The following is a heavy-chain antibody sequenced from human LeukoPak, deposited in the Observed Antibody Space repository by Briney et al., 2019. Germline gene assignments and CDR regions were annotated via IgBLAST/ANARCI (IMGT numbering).Heavy chain of an antibody. CDR3: ARDMIVETGVAFDI. CDR1: GFTFSSYS. Sequence: GGSLRLSCAASGFTFSSYSMNWVRQAPGKGLEWVSSISSSSSYIYYADSVKGRFTISRDNAKNSLYLQMNSLRAEDTAVYYCARDMIVETGVAFDIWGQGTMVTVSS. J-gene: IGHJ3*02. D-gene: IGHD3-22*01. V-gene: IGHV3-21*01. CDR2: ISSSSSYI.